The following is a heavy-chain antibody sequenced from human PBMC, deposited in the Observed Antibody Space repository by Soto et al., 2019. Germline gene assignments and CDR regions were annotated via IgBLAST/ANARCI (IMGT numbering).Heavy chain of an antibody. CDR2: ISGSGGST. CDR1: GFTFSSYA. Sequence: GGSLRLSCAASGFTFSSYAMSWVRQAPGKGLEWVSAISGSGGSTYYADSVKGRFTISRDNSKNTLYLQMNSLRAEDTAVYYCAKDTLPDPGYYYYYYMDVWGKGTTVTVSS. J-gene: IGHJ6*03. V-gene: IGHV3-23*01. CDR3: AKDTLPDPGYYYYYYMDV.